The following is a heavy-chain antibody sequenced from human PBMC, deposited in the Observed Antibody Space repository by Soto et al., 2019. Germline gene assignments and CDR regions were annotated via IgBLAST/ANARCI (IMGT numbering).Heavy chain of an antibody. J-gene: IGHJ5*02. CDR2: IYHSGST. CDR1: GGSISSGGYS. CDR3: ARGGIAAAGRRNNWFDP. Sequence: TLSLTCAGSGGSISSGGYSWSWIRQPPGKGLEWIGYIYHSGSTYYNPSLKSRVTISVDRSKNQFSLKLSSVTAADTAVYYCARGGIAAAGRRNNWFDPWGQGTLVTVSS. D-gene: IGHD6-13*01. V-gene: IGHV4-30-2*01.